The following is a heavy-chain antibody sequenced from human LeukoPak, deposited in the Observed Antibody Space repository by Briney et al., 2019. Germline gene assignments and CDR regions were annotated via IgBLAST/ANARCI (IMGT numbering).Heavy chain of an antibody. CDR3: AREGYCSGGSCDNWFDP. Sequence: SETLSLTCAVTGRSISSGGYSLSWIRQPPGKGLEWIVYIYHSGGTYYNPSLKSRVTISVDRSKNQFSLNLSSVTAADTAVYYCAREGYCSGGSCDNWFDPWGQGTLVTVSS. CDR1: GRSISSGGYS. CDR2: IYHSGGT. J-gene: IGHJ5*02. D-gene: IGHD2-15*01. V-gene: IGHV4-30-2*01.